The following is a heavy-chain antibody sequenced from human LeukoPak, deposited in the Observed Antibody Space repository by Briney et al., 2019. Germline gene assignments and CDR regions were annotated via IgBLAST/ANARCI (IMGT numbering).Heavy chain of an antibody. V-gene: IGHV4-34*01. CDR2: INHSGST. CDR3: ASPYDLRI. CDR1: GGSFSGYY. Sequence: SETLSLTCAVHGGSFSGYYWSWIRQPPGKGLEWIGEINHSGSTNYNPSLKSRVTISVDTSKNQFSLKLSSVTAADTAVYYCASPYDLRIWGQGTMVTVSS. J-gene: IGHJ3*02. D-gene: IGHD3-3*01.